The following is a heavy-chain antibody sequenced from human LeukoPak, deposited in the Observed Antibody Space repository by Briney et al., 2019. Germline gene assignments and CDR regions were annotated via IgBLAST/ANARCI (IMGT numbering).Heavy chain of an antibody. CDR2: TYYRSKWYS. D-gene: IGHD2/OR15-2a*01. V-gene: IGHV6-1*01. Sequence: PSQTLSLTCAISGDSVSTNSDAWNWFRQPPSRGLEWLGRTYYRSKWYSDYAESMKGRITINPDTSKNQFSLQVKSVTPQDTAVYYCGRGTETFDYWGQGTLVTVSS. CDR3: GRGTETFDY. CDR1: GDSVSTNSDA. J-gene: IGHJ4*02.